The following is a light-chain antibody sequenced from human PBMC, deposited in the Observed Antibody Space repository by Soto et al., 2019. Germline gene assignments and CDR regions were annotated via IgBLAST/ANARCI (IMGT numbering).Light chain of an antibody. Sequence: EILLMQSPGTLSLSPGERATLSCRASQTMTRAYVAWYQQKPGQAPRLLIYAASYRATGISDKFSGSGSGTDFSLTISRLEPEDSAVYYCHQYHSPPQTFGPGTKVEIK. CDR2: AAS. V-gene: IGKV3-20*01. J-gene: IGKJ2*01. CDR3: HQYHSPPQT. CDR1: QTMTRAY.